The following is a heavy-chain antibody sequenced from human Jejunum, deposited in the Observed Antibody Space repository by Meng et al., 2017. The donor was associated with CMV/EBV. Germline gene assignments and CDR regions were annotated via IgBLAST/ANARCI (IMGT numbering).Heavy chain of an antibody. CDR2: ITDDGTT. Sequence: EGQVVECGGGLVQPGGSLRLVCAVSGFNFRNYWMHWVRQEPGKGPLWVSRITDDGTTNYADFVQGRLTISRDNAKNTVYLQMNSLRAEDTGIYYCTGLDYWGQGTLVTVSS. CDR1: GFNFRNYW. J-gene: IGHJ4*02. V-gene: IGHV3-74*01. CDR3: TGLDY.